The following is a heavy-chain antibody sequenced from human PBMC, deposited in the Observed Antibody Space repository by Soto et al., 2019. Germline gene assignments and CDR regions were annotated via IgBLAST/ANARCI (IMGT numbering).Heavy chain of an antibody. CDR1: GYTLTELS. Sequence: ASVKVSCKVSGYTLTELSMHWVRQAPGKGLEWMGGFDPEDGETIYAQKFQGRVTMTEDTSTDTAYMELSSLRSEDTAVYYCATFSYPDYDYIWGSYRYTPDYWGQGTLVTVSS. D-gene: IGHD3-16*02. J-gene: IGHJ4*02. CDR2: FDPEDGET. V-gene: IGHV1-24*01. CDR3: ATFSYPDYDYIWGSYRYTPDY.